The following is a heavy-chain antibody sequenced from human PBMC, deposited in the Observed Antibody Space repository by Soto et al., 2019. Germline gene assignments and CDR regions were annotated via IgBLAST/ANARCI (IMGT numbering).Heavy chain of an antibody. J-gene: IGHJ4*02. V-gene: IGHV1-69*06. Sequence: SVKVSCKVSGGTFSTYTIICVRQAPGQGLQWMGGITPILRETTYAQNFQGRVSITADISATTAYMELSDLTSEDTAVYYCGRVPRYSFPTSDSLDQWGQGTRVTVAS. CDR2: ITPILRET. CDR1: GGTFSTYT. D-gene: IGHD5-18*01. CDR3: GRVPRYSFPTSDSLDQ.